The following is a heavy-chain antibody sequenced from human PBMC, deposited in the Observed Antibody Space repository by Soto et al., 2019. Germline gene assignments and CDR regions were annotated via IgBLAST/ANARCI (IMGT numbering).Heavy chain of an antibody. D-gene: IGHD3-3*01. CDR1: GFTFSSYS. CDR2: ISSSSSYI. Sequence: GGSLRLSCAASGFTFSSYSMNWVRQAPGKGLEWVSSISSSSSYIYYADSVKGRFTISRDNAKNSLYLQMNSLRAEDTAVYYCARDSSMEWFNWFDTWGQGTLVTVSS. V-gene: IGHV3-21*01. CDR3: ARDSSMEWFNWFDT. J-gene: IGHJ5*02.